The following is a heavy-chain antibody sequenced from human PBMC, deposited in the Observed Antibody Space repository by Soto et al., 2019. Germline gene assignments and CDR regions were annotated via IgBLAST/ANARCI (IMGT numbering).Heavy chain of an antibody. J-gene: IGHJ4*02. CDR3: ARVRPPPSSTVATYYFDY. Sequence: PSETLSLTCTVSGASVNYVGYYWGWVRQRPGKGLEWIAYIYYSGTTSFNPSLRSRLSISVDTSKNQFSLRLTSVTAADTAVYFCARVRPPPSSTVATYYFDYWGQGTLVTVSS. CDR1: GASVNYVGYY. D-gene: IGHD5-12*01. CDR2: IYYSGTT. V-gene: IGHV4-31*03.